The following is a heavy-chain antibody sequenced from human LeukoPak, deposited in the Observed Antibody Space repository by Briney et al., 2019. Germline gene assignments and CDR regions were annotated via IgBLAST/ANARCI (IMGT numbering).Heavy chain of an antibody. CDR1: GGSISSYY. CDR3: ARIPSRDSYGDGMDV. J-gene: IGHJ6*02. Sequence: ASETLSLTCTVSGGSISSYYWSWIRQPPGKGLEWIGYIYYSGSTNYNPSLKSRVTISVDTSKNQFSLKLSSVTAADTAVYYCARIPSRDSYGDGMDVWGQGTTVTVSS. V-gene: IGHV4-59*08. CDR2: IYYSGST. D-gene: IGHD5-24*01.